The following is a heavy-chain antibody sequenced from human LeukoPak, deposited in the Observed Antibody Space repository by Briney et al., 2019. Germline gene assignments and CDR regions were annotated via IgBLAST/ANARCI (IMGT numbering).Heavy chain of an antibody. Sequence: PGGSLRLSCVASGFTVSSNYMSRVRQAPGKGLEWVSVIYSGGSTYYADSVKGRFTISRDNSKNTLYPQMNSLRAEDTAVYYCASGSGSYRTPYYYMDVWGTGTTVTVSS. CDR3: ASGSGSYRTPYYYMDV. CDR2: IYSGGST. V-gene: IGHV3-53*01. D-gene: IGHD3-10*01. CDR1: GFTVSSNY. J-gene: IGHJ6*03.